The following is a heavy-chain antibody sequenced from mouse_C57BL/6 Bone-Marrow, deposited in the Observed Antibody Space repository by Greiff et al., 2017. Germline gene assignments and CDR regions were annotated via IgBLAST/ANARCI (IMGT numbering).Heavy chain of an antibody. J-gene: IGHJ2*03. CDR2: IDPEIGDT. D-gene: IGHD2-3*01. V-gene: IGHV14-4*01. CDR1: GFTIKDDY. Sequence: EVKLQESGAELVRPGASVKLSCTASGFTIKDDYIHWVKQRPEQGLEWIGWIDPEIGDTEYASKFQGKATITSDTSSNTAYRQLRILTSEATAVYYCSYYNGYYFDFGGWGTGLTVTA. CDR3: SYYNGYYFDF.